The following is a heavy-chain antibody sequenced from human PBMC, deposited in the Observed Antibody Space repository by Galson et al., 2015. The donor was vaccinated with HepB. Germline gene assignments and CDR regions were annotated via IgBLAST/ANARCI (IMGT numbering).Heavy chain of an antibody. CDR3: ARGGISTVVVPPGRD. J-gene: IGHJ4*02. CDR2: ISYDGSNK. D-gene: IGHD2-2*01. V-gene: IGHV3-30-3*01. Sequence: SLRLSCAASGFTFSSYAMHWVHQAPGKGLEWVAVISYDGSNKYYADSVKGRFTISRDNSKNTLYLQMNSLRAEDTAVYYCARGGISTVVVPPGRDWGQGTLVTVSS. CDR1: GFTFSSYA.